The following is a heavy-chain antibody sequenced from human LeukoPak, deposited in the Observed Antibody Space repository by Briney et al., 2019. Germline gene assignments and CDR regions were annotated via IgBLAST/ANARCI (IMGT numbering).Heavy chain of an antibody. J-gene: IGHJ2*01. CDR1: GGSISSGGYS. Sequence: SQTLSLTCAVSGGSISSGGYSWSWIRQPPGKGLEWIGYIYHSGSTYYNPSLKSRVTISVDRPKNQFSLKLSSVTAADTAVYYCARDRDGYNSRYFDLWGRGTLVTVSS. CDR3: ARDRDGYNSRYFDL. CDR2: IYHSGST. V-gene: IGHV4-30-2*01. D-gene: IGHD5-12*01.